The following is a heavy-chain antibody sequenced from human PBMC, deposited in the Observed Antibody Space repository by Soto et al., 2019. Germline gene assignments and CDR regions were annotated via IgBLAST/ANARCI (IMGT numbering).Heavy chain of an antibody. CDR1: GYIFSSYG. V-gene: IGHV1-18*01. CDR2: ISAYNGNT. D-gene: IGHD4-4*01. J-gene: IGHJ4*02. CDR3: ARDGVQYPDY. Sequence: QVQLLQSGAEVKKPGASVKVSCKTSGYIFSSYGISWVRQAPGHWLEWMGWISAYNGNTKYAQNLQGRVNMTTDTSTSTVYMELRSLRSDDTAVYYCARDGVQYPDYWGQGTLVTVAS.